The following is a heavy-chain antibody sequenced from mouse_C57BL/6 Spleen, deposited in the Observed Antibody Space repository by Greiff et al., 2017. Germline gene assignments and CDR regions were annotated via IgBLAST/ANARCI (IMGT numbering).Heavy chain of an antibody. J-gene: IGHJ1*03. Sequence: QVQLQQPGAELVKPGASVKLSCKASGYTFTSYWMHWVKQRPGQGLEWIGMIHPNSGSTNYNEKFKSKATLTVDKSSSTAYMQLSSLTSEDSAVDYCARPYSNYGYFDVWGTGTTVTVSS. CDR1: GYTFTSYW. CDR2: IHPNSGST. CDR3: ARPYSNYGYFDV. V-gene: IGHV1-64*01. D-gene: IGHD2-5*01.